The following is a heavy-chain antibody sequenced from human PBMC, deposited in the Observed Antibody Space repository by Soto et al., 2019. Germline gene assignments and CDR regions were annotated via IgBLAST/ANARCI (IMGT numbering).Heavy chain of an antibody. CDR2: IYYSGST. D-gene: IGHD4-17*01. J-gene: IGHJ6*02. Sequence: SETLSLTCTVSGGSISSSSYYWGWIRQPPGKGLEWIGSIYYSGSTYYNPSLKSRVTISVDTSKNQFSLKLSSVTAADTAVYYCARQGDYGDYVNNYYYYGMDVWGQGTTVTVS. V-gene: IGHV4-39*01. CDR3: ARQGDYGDYVNNYYYYGMDV. CDR1: GGSISSSSYY.